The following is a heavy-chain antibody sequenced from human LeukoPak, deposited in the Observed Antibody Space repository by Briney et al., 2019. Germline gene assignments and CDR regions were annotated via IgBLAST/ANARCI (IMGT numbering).Heavy chain of an antibody. CDR3: ARVGYSGYDSYYYYYYMDV. CDR1: GYTFTSYG. Sequence: ASVTVSCKASGYTFTSYGISWVRQAPGQGLEWMGWMSAYNGNTNYAQKLQGRVTMTTDTSTSTAYMEMRSLRSDDTAVYYCARVGYSGYDSYYYYYYMDVWGKGTTVTVSS. V-gene: IGHV1-18*01. J-gene: IGHJ6*03. D-gene: IGHD5-12*01. CDR2: MSAYNGNT.